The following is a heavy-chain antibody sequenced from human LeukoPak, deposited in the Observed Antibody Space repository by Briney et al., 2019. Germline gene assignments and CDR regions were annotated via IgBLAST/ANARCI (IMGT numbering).Heavy chain of an antibody. CDR1: GFTFSSYG. Sequence: GGTLRLSRAASGFTFSSYGMSWVRQAPGKGLEWVSAISGSGGSTYYADSVKGRFTISRDNSKNTLYLQMNSLRAEDTAVYYCAKNRHQRTRYMDVWGKGTTVTISS. D-gene: IGHD2-2*01. CDR2: ISGSGGST. V-gene: IGHV3-23*01. CDR3: AKNRHQRTRYMDV. J-gene: IGHJ6*03.